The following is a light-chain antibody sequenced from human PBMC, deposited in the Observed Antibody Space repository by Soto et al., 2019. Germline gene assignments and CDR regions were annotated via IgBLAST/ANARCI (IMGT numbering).Light chain of an antibody. CDR2: GTS. J-gene: IGKJ1*01. CDR3: QQRTDRPPWT. Sequence: EIVMTQSPVTLSVSPGERATLSCRASQNISRSLAWYQQKPGQGPSLLIYGTSTRAGGVPARFSGGGSGTEFTLTITSLQSEDFAVYYCQQRTDRPPWTFGQGTKVESK. V-gene: IGKV3-15*01. CDR1: QNISRS.